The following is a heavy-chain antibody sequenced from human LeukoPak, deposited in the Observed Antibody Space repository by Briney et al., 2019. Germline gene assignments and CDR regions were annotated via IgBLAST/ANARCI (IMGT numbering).Heavy chain of an antibody. Sequence: PSETLSLTCTVSGGSISSSSDYWGWIRQPPGKGLEWIGSIYYSGSTYYNPSLKSRVTIPVDTSKNQFSLKLSTVIAADTAVYYCARHSRRGEGLFYWFDPWGQGTLVTVSS. J-gene: IGHJ5*02. V-gene: IGHV4-39*01. CDR2: IYYSGST. CDR3: ARHSRRGEGLFYWFDP. D-gene: IGHD3-3*01. CDR1: GGSISSSSDY.